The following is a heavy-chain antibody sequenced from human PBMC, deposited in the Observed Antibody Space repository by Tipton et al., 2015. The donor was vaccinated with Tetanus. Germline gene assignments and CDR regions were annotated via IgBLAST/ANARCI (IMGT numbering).Heavy chain of an antibody. V-gene: IGHV1-2*02. D-gene: IGHD2/OR15-2a*01. J-gene: IGHJ6*02. CDR3: AQDTGATFYNYGMGV. CDR1: GSNFIRHF. Sequence: QSGPEVKKPGASVRVSCKTSGSNFIRHFVQWVRLAPGQGLQWVGWINPASGATNYAQSFQARIAMTRDTSIYTVYMELSGLRSDDTAVYYCAQDTGATFYNYGMGVWGQGTSVIVSS. CDR2: INPASGAT.